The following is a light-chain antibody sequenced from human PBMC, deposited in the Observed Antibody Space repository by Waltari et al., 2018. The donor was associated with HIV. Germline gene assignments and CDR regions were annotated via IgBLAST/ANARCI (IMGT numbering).Light chain of an antibody. CDR1: THDIGSYNY. J-gene: IGLJ2*01. CDR3: SSYSRGALL. Sequence: QSVLTQPASVSGSPGPSLTLSCPGTTHDIGSYNYFSWYQQSPDKAPKLIIYEVSNRPSGVSSRFSGSKSGNTASLTISGLQAEDEAYYHCSSYSRGALLFGGGTKVTVL. V-gene: IGLV2-14*01. CDR2: EVS.